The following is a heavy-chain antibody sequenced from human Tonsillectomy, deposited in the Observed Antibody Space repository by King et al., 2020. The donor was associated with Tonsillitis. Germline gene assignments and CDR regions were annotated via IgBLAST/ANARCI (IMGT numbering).Heavy chain of an antibody. CDR1: GGSVSSGSYY. Sequence: VQLQESGPGLVKPSETLSLTCTVSGGSVSSGSYYWSCIRQPPGKGLEWIGYVYYSGGTIYNPSRKSRGTISVDTSTNPFSLKLIAVTAADTAVYYCARRGTTISSHGDAFDIWGQGTMVTVSS. J-gene: IGHJ3*02. CDR2: VYYSGGT. V-gene: IGHV4-61*01. CDR3: ARRGTTISSHGDAFDI. D-gene: IGHD1-1*01.